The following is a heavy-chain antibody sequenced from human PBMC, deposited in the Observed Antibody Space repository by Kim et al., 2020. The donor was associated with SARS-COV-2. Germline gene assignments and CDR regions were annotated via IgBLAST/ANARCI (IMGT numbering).Heavy chain of an antibody. CDR3: ARDPGGLAAGTLDN. CDR2: IVPFVDIT. D-gene: IGHD6-13*01. CDR1: GDTFSSYT. Sequence: SVKVSCKTSGDTFSSYTICWVRQAPGQGLEWLGRIVPFVDITNYAQKFQGRVTITADKSTNTAYMELSSLTSEDTAVYFCARDPGGLAAGTLDNWGQGARVIVSS. J-gene: IGHJ4*02. V-gene: IGHV1-69*04.